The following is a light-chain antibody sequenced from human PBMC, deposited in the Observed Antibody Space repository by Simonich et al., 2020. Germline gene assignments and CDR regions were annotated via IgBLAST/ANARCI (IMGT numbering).Light chain of an antibody. CDR2: DVS. CDR3: SSYTSSSTWV. Sequence: QSALTQPRSVSGSPGQSVTISCTGTSSDVGGYNYVSWYQQHPGKAPKLMIYDVSERPSGVSNRFSGSKSGNTASLTISGLQAEDEADYYCSSYTSSSTWVFGGGTKLTVL. V-gene: IGLV2-11*01. J-gene: IGLJ3*02. CDR1: SSDVGGYNY.